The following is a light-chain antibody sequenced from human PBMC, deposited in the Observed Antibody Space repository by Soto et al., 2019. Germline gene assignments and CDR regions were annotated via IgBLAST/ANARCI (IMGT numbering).Light chain of an antibody. CDR2: AAS. J-gene: IGKJ1*01. Sequence: DIQMTQSPSSLSASVGDSVTITCRTSQNINNYLNWYQQKPGKAPKLLIYAASSLQSGVPSRFSGSGSGTDFTLTISSLQPEDFATYYCQESFSALWGTCGQGTKVDIK. CDR3: QESFSALWGT. CDR1: QNINNY. V-gene: IGKV1-39*01.